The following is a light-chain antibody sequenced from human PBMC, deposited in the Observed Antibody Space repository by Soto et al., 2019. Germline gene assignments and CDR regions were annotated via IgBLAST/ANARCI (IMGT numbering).Light chain of an antibody. Sequence: QSVLAQPPSVSGAPGQKVTISCTGSSSNIGAGYDLHWYQQLPGTAPKLLLYGNSNRPSGVPDRFSGSKSGTSASLAITGLQAEDEADYYCQSYDTALRAYVFGPGTKVTVL. CDR2: GNS. CDR1: SSNIGAGYD. J-gene: IGLJ1*01. CDR3: QSYDTALRAYV. V-gene: IGLV1-40*01.